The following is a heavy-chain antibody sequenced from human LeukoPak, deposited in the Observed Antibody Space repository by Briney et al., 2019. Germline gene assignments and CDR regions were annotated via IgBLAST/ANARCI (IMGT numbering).Heavy chain of an antibody. CDR1: GGTFSSYA. D-gene: IGHD4-11*01. J-gene: IGHJ6*03. CDR3: ARGGWATVTNIYYYYYYMDV. Sequence: SVKVSCKASGGTFSSYAISWVRQAPGQGLEWMGGIIPIFGTANYAQKFQGRVTITTDESTSTAYMELSSLRSEDTAVYYCARGGWATVTNIYYYYYYMDVWGKGTTVTVS. CDR2: IIPIFGTA. V-gene: IGHV1-69*05.